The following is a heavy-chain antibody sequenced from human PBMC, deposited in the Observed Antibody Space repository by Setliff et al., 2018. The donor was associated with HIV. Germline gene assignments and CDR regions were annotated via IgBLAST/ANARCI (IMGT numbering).Heavy chain of an antibody. D-gene: IGHD3-10*01. V-gene: IGHV4-34*01. CDR2: TSHSGSI. CDR3: ARVKSIKTTLVRLWPRFDL. Sequence: PSETLSLTCAVYGGPLSGHYWSWIRQPPGQGLEWIGETSHSGSIIYNPSLQSRVTMSVDTSKNQFSLKVRSLTAADTGLYYCARVKSIKTTLVRLWPRFDLWGQGTQVTVSS. J-gene: IGHJ5*02. CDR1: GGPLSGHY.